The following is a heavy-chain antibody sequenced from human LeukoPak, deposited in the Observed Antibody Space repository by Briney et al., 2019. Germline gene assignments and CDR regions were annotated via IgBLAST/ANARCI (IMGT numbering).Heavy chain of an antibody. V-gene: IGHV4-39*01. CDR2: IYYSGST. Sequence: SETLSLTCTVSGGSISSSSYYWGWIRQPPGKGLEWIGSIYYSGSTYYNPSLKSRVTICVDTSKNQSSLKLSSVTAADTAVYYCARRVIRYCSSTSCSTHYYYYYMDVWGKGTTVTVSS. CDR3: ARRVIRYCSSTSCSTHYYYYYMDV. D-gene: IGHD2-2*01. CDR1: GGSISSSSYY. J-gene: IGHJ6*03.